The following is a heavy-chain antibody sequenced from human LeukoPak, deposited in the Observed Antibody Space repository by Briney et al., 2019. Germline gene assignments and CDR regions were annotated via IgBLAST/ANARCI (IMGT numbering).Heavy chain of an antibody. CDR3: ARDPRDDYNSRIFGI. CDR1: GFTFDDYT. D-gene: IGHD5-24*01. Sequence: GGSLRLSCAASGFTFDDYTMHWVRQAPGKGLEWVSLISWDGGSTYYADSVKGRFTISRDNSKNSLYLQMNSLRAEDTAVYYCARDPRDDYNSRIFGIWGLGTMVTVSS. J-gene: IGHJ3*02. V-gene: IGHV3-43*01. CDR2: ISWDGGST.